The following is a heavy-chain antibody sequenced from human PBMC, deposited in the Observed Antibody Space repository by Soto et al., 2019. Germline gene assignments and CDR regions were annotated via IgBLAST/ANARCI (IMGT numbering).Heavy chain of an antibody. CDR2: ISSSSSYI. D-gene: IGHD5-12*01. J-gene: IGHJ4*02. CDR3: ARDGRDGYNFDY. CDR1: GFTFSSYS. V-gene: IGHV3-21*01. Sequence: GGSLRLSCAASGFTFSSYSMNWVRQAPGKGLEWVSSISSSSSYIYYADSVKGRFTVSRDNAKNSLYLQMNSLRAEDTAVYYCARDGRDGYNFDYGGQGTLVTVSS.